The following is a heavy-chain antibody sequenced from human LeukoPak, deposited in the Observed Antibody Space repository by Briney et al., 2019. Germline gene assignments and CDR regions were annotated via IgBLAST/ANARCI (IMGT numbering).Heavy chain of an antibody. Sequence: SVKVSCKTSGGTFSRHSISWVRQAPGQGLEWVGGIIPLSESPNYAQTFQGRATITADDSTSTTYMELSSLRSDDTAVYYCARFPAGGLVIRKYYFDYWGQGSLVTVSS. CDR3: ARFPAGGLVIRKYYFDY. D-gene: IGHD3/OR15-3a*01. CDR1: GGTFSRHS. J-gene: IGHJ4*02. CDR2: IIPLSESP. V-gene: IGHV1-69*13.